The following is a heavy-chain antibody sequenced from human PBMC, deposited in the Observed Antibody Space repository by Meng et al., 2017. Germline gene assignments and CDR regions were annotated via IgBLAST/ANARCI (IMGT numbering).Heavy chain of an antibody. CDR1: GFPFSDYY. V-gene: IGHV3-11*04. D-gene: IGHD2-15*01. Sequence: VRLVESGGGLVKPGGSLTCSCAASGFPFSDYYMSWIRQAPGKGLEWVLYISSSGSTIYYADSVKGRFTISRDNAKNSLYLQMNSLRAEDTAVYYCARDPLGQYTRVVWGQGTLVTVSS. CDR3: ARDPLGQYTRVV. J-gene: IGHJ4*02. CDR2: ISSSGSTI.